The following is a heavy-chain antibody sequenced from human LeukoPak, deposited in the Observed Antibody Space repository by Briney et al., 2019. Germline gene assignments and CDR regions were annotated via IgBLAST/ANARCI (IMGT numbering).Heavy chain of an antibody. V-gene: IGHV3-9*01. CDR3: AKDQDVAAAGTWGSIDY. D-gene: IGHD6-13*01. CDR2: ISWNSGSI. CDR1: GFTFDDYA. Sequence: PGGSLRLSCAASGFTFDDYAMHWVRQAPGKGLEWVSGISWNSGSIGYADSVKGRFTISRDNAENSLYLQMNSLRAEDTALYYCAKDQDVAAAGTWGSIDYWGQGTLVTVSS. J-gene: IGHJ4*02.